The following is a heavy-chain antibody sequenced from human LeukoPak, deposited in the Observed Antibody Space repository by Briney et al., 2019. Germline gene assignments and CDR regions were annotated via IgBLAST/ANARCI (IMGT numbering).Heavy chain of an antibody. Sequence: GGSLRLSCAASGFTFSSYGMSWVRQAPGKGLEWVSAISGSGGSTNYADSVKGRFTISRDNSMNTLYLQMNSLRAEDTAVYYCAKDDRIQTRRYSYNYWGQGTLVTVSS. V-gene: IGHV3-23*01. D-gene: IGHD5-18*01. CDR3: AKDDRIQTRRYSYNY. CDR2: ISGSGGST. J-gene: IGHJ4*02. CDR1: GFTFSSYG.